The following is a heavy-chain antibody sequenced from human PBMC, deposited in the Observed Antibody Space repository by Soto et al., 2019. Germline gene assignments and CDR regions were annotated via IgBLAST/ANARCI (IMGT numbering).Heavy chain of an antibody. CDR2: INHSGST. D-gene: IGHD2-15*01. J-gene: IGHJ3*02. CDR1: GGSFSGYY. V-gene: IGHV4-34*01. Sequence: QVQLQQWGAGLLKPSETLSLTCAVYGGSFSGYYWSWIRQPPGQGLEWIGEINHSGSTNYNPSLKSRVTISVDTSKNQFSLKLSSVTAADTAVYYCARYGALPEGCSGGSCYSERAFDIWGQGTMVTVSS. CDR3: ARYGALPEGCSGGSCYSERAFDI.